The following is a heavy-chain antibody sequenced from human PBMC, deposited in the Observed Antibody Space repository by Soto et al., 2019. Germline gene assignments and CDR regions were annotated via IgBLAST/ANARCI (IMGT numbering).Heavy chain of an antibody. V-gene: IGHV1-69*13. CDR1: GGTFSSYA. Sequence: SVKVSCKGSGGTFSSYAISWVRQAPGQGLEWMGGIIPIFGTANYAQKFQGRVTITADESTSTAYMELSSLRSEDTAVYYCARSRYYDFWSGYHYFDYWGQGTLVTVSS. D-gene: IGHD3-3*01. CDR3: ARSRYYDFWSGYHYFDY. CDR2: IIPIFGTA. J-gene: IGHJ4*02.